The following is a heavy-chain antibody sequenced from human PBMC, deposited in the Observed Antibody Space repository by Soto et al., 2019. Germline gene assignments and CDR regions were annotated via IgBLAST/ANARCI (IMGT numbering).Heavy chain of an antibody. CDR2: IKEDGSDM. J-gene: IGHJ4*02. CDR3: GTEVWVYYDFWSGYSDY. D-gene: IGHD3-3*01. Sequence: EVQLVESGGGLVQPGGSLRLSCAASGFTFSSYWMSWVRQAPGKGLEWVANIKEDGSDMYYVDSVQGRFTISRDNAKNSLKLKMNSLRAEDSAVYYCGTEVWVYYDFWSGYSDYWGQGTLVTVSS. CDR1: GFTFSSYW. V-gene: IGHV3-7*01.